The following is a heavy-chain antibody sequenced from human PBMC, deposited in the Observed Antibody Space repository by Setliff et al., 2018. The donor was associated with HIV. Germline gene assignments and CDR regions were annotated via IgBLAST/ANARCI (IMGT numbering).Heavy chain of an antibody. CDR1: GDSISSHY. Sequence: SETLSLTCSVSGDSISSHYWSWIRQAPGKGLEWIGYIIYSGNTNYNPSLRSRVTLSVKTSKNQISLNLRSVTAADAAVYYCARGWQLEFPGTYYYYMDVWGKGTTVTVSS. CDR3: ARGWQLEFPGTYYYYMDV. CDR2: IIYSGNT. D-gene: IGHD3-3*01. V-gene: IGHV4-59*11. J-gene: IGHJ6*03.